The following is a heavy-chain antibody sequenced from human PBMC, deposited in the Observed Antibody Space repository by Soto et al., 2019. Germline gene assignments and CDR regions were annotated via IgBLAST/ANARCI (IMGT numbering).Heavy chain of an antibody. CDR1: GFTFSSYG. D-gene: IGHD6-13*01. CDR3: AKDLYSSSWYNWYFDL. CDR2: ISYDGSNK. J-gene: IGHJ2*01. V-gene: IGHV3-30*18. Sequence: GGSLRLSCAASGFTFSSYGMHWVRQAPGKGLEWVAVISYDGSNKYYADSVKGRFTISRDNSKNTLYLQMNSLRAEDTAVYYCAKDLYSSSWYNWYFDLWGRGTLVTVSS.